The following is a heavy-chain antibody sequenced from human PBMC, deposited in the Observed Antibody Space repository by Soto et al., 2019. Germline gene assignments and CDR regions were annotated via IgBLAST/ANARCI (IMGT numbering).Heavy chain of an antibody. CDR3: ASYPAPLPMAVGWFDP. Sequence: QVQLQESGPGLVKPSQTLSLTCTVSGGSISSGDYYWSWIRQPPGKGLEWIGYIYYSGSTYYNPSLKSRVTIPVDTSTNQFSLKLSSVTAADTAVYYCASYPAPLPMAVGWFDPWGQGTLVTVSS. J-gene: IGHJ5*02. V-gene: IGHV4-30-4*01. CDR1: GGSISSGDYY. CDR2: IYYSGST.